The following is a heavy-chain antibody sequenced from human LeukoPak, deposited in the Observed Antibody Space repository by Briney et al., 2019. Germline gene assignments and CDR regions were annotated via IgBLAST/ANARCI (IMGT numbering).Heavy chain of an antibody. CDR3: ASDIAARPYYFDY. CDR2: IKQDGSEK. Sequence: GGSLRLSCAASGFTFSSYWMSWVRQAPGKGLEWVANIKQDGSEKYYVDSVKGRFTISRDNAKNSLYLQMNSLRAEDTAVYYCASDIAARPYYFDYWGQGTLVTVSS. V-gene: IGHV3-7*01. D-gene: IGHD6-6*01. J-gene: IGHJ4*02. CDR1: GFTFSSYW.